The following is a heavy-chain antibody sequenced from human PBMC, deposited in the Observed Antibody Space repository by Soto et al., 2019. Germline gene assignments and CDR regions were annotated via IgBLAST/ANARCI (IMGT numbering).Heavy chain of an antibody. J-gene: IGHJ5*02. CDR3: ARDSYDILTGYYTGPNWFDP. V-gene: IGHV1-18*01. CDR1: GYDFTTYA. Sequence: ASVKVSCKASGYDFTTYALSWVRQAPGQGLEWLGWIGTYNLNTRYAQKLQGRVTMTWDTSISTAYMELSRLRSDDTAVYYCARDSYDILTGYYTGPNWFDPWGQGTLVTVSS. CDR2: IGTYNLNT. D-gene: IGHD3-9*01.